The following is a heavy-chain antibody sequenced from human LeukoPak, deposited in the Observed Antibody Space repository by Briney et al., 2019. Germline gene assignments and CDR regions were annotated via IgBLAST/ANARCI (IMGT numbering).Heavy chain of an antibody. CDR2: ISSSGSTI. Sequence: GGSLRLSCAASGFTFSSYEMHWVRQAPGKGLEWVSYISSSGSTIYYADSVKGRFTISRDNAKNSLYLQMNSPRAEDTAVYYCAREAAYYFDYWGQGSLVTVSS. CDR3: AREAAYYFDY. V-gene: IGHV3-48*03. J-gene: IGHJ4*02. CDR1: GFTFSSYE.